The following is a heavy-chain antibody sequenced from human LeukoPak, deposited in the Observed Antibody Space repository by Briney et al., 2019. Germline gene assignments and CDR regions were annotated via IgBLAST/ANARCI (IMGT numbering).Heavy chain of an antibody. Sequence: ASVKVSCKASGYTFTSYYMHWVRQAPGQGLEWMGIINPSGGSTSYAQKFQGRVTTNRDTSTSTVYMELSSLRSEDTAVYYCARVVRDKDYDSSGYYLDYWGQGTLVTVSS. J-gene: IGHJ4*02. CDR2: INPSGGST. D-gene: IGHD3-22*01. CDR3: ARVVRDKDYDSSGYYLDY. V-gene: IGHV1-46*01. CDR1: GYTFTSYY.